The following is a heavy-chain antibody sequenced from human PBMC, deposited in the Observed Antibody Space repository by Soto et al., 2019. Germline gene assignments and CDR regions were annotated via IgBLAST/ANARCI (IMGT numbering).Heavy chain of an antibody. Sequence: SETLSLTCTVSGGSISSYYWSWIRQPPGKGLEWIGYIYYSGSTNYNPSLKSRVTISVDTSKNQFSLKLSSVTAADTAVYYCARGVAAAGTGLGYYMDVWGKGTTVTRLL. CDR2: IYYSGST. CDR3: ARGVAAAGTGLGYYMDV. V-gene: IGHV4-59*01. CDR1: GGSISSYY. D-gene: IGHD6-13*01. J-gene: IGHJ6*03.